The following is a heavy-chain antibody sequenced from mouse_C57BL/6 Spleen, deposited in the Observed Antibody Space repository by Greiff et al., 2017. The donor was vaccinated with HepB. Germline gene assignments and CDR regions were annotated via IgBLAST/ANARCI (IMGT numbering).Heavy chain of an antibody. CDR2: ISSGGDYI. CDR1: GFTFSSYA. V-gene: IGHV5-9-1*02. J-gene: IGHJ4*01. D-gene: IGHD2-3*01. Sequence: EVKLVESGEGLVKPGGSLKLSCAASGFTFSSYAMSWVRQTPEKRLEWVAYISSGGDYIYYADTVKGRFTISRDNARNTLYLQMSSLKSEDTAMYYCTRDGWLLRGYYAMDYWGQGTSVTVSS. CDR3: TRDGWLLRGYYAMDY.